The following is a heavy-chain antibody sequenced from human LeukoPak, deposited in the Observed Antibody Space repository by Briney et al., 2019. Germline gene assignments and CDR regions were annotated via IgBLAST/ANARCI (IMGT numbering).Heavy chain of an antibody. CDR2: IHYSRST. CDR1: GGSISSSNYY. V-gene: IGHV4-39*01. J-gene: IGHJ4*02. D-gene: IGHD3-9*01. CDR3: ARLPERSDLLPSYANSFDW. Sequence: SETLSLTCTVSGGSISSSNYYWAWIRQPPGKGLEWIGNIHYSRSTYYNASLNSRITMSIDTSKNRFSLRLSSVTAADTAVFFCARLPERSDLLPSYANSFDWWGQGTLVTVSS.